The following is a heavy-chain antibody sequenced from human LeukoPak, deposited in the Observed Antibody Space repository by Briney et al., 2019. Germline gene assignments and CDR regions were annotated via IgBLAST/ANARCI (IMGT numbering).Heavy chain of an antibody. J-gene: IGHJ4*02. CDR1: GFTFSSYG. CDR3: AKDARGSYYGPYYFDY. Sequence: GGSLRLSCAASGFTFSSYGMHWVRQAPGKGLEWVAFTRFDGSNKYYADSVSGRFTVSRDNSGNTLYLHMNSLRPEDTAVYYCAKDARGSYYGPYYFDYWGQGTLVTVSS. V-gene: IGHV3-30*02. D-gene: IGHD3-10*01. CDR2: TRFDGSNK.